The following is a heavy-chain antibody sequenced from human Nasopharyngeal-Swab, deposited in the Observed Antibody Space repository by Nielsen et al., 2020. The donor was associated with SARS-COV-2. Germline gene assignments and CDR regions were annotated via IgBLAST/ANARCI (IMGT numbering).Heavy chain of an antibody. CDR1: GFTFSSYG. Sequence: GGSLRLSCAASGFTFSSYGMHWVRQAPGKGLEWVAVISYDGSNKYYADSVKGRFTISRDNSKNTLYLQMNSLRAEDTAVYYCARDYGDFYFDYWGQGTLVTVSS. CDR2: ISYDGSNK. D-gene: IGHD4-17*01. V-gene: IGHV3-30*03. J-gene: IGHJ4*02. CDR3: ARDYGDFYFDY.